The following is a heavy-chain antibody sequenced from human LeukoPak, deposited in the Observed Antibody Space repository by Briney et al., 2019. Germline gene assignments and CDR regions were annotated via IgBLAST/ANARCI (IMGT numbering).Heavy chain of an antibody. CDR1: GFTFSNYW. Sequence: GGSLRLSCAAAGFTFSNYWTSWVRQAPGKGLEWVANIKQDGSEKYYVDSVKGRFTISRDNAKNSLYLQMNSLRADDTAVYYCARGGRAYGDWGQGTLVTVSS. D-gene: IGHD3-16*01. CDR2: IKQDGSEK. J-gene: IGHJ4*02. V-gene: IGHV3-7*04. CDR3: ARGGRAYGD.